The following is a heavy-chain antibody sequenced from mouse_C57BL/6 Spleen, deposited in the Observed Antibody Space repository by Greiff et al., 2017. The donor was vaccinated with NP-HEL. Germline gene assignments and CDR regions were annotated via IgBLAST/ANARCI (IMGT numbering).Heavy chain of an antibody. CDR1: GYAFTNYL. J-gene: IGHJ1*03. Sequence: QVQLQQSGAELVRPGTSVKVSCKASGYAFTNYLIEWVKQRPGPGLEWIGVINPGSGGTNYNEKFKGKATLTADKSSSTAYMQLSSLTSEDSAVYFCALHYYGSSYGYFDVWGTGTTVTVSS. D-gene: IGHD1-1*01. CDR3: ALHYYGSSYGYFDV. CDR2: INPGSGGT. V-gene: IGHV1-54*01.